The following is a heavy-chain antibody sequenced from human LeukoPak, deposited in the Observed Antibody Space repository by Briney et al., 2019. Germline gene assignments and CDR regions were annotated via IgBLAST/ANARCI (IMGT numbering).Heavy chain of an antibody. V-gene: IGHV3-48*03. CDR3: ARGGYYFDY. CDR2: ISSSGNTI. CDR1: GFTFNSYE. J-gene: IGHJ4*02. Sequence: SGGSLRLSCAASGFTFNSYEMNWVRQAPGKGLEWVSYISSSGNTIYYADSVKGRFTISRDNAENSLYLQMNSLRAEDTAVYYCARGGYYFDYWGQGILVTVSS.